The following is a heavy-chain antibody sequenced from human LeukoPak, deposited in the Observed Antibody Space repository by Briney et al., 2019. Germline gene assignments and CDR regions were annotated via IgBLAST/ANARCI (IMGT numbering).Heavy chain of an antibody. CDR3: AKEATYYYGSGSSPYYLGY. V-gene: IGHV3-30*02. CDR2: IRYDGTNE. Sequence: GGCLRLSCAASGFTFSSSGMHWVRQAPGKGLGWVTFIRYDGTNEYYADSVRGRLTISRDNSKNTLYLQMNSLRPEDTAVYYCAKEATYYYGSGSSPYYLGYWGQGTLVTVSS. D-gene: IGHD3-10*01. CDR1: GFTFSSSG. J-gene: IGHJ4*02.